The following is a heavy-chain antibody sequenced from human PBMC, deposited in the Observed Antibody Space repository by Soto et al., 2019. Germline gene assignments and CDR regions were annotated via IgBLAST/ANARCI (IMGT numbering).Heavy chain of an antibody. Sequence: SVKVSFKASGGTFSSYTISWVRQAPGQGLEWMGRIIPILGIANYAQKFQGRVTITADKSTSTAYMELSSLRSEDTAVYYCAREIYGSGSYYNGGDYWGQGTLVTSPQ. V-gene: IGHV1-69*04. CDR1: GGTFSSYT. J-gene: IGHJ4*02. CDR3: AREIYGSGSYYNGGDY. D-gene: IGHD3-10*01. CDR2: IIPILGIA.